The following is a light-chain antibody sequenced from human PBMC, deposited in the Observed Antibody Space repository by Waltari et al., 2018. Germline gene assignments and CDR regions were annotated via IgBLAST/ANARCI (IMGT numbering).Light chain of an antibody. V-gene: IGKV3-11*01. J-gene: IGKJ1*01. CDR2: DAS. CDR3: QQRSSWT. Sequence: EIVLTQSPATLSLSPGERATLSCRASQSVSSYLAWYQQKPGQAPRRLIYDASNRATGIPARFSGSGSGTDFTLTISSLEPEDFAVYYCQQRSSWTFGQGTKVEIK. CDR1: QSVSSY.